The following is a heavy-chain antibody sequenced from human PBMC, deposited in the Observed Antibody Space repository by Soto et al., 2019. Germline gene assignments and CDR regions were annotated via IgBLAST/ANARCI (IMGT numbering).Heavy chain of an antibody. CDR2: INHSGST. CDR3: ARELGYDILTGYYPDI. Sequence: SETVSLTCAVYGGSVSGYYWSWIRQPTGKGLEWIGEINHSGSTNYNPSLKSRVTISVDTSKNQFSLKLSSVTAADTAVYYCARELGYDILTGYYPDIWGQGTMVTVSS. V-gene: IGHV4-34*01. CDR1: GGSVSGYY. D-gene: IGHD3-9*01. J-gene: IGHJ3*02.